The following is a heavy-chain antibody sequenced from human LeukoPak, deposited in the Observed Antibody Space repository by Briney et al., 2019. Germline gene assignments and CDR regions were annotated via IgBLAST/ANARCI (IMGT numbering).Heavy chain of an antibody. CDR2: IYYSGST. CDR1: GGSISSYY. CDR3: ARGGYYDSSGYPN. J-gene: IGHJ4*02. Sequence: SETLSLTCTVSGGSISSYYWSWIRQPPGEGLEWIGYIYYSGSTNYNPSLKSRVTISVDTSKNQFSLKLSSVTAADTAVYYCARGGYYDSSGYPNWGQGTLVTVSS. D-gene: IGHD3-22*01. V-gene: IGHV4-59*01.